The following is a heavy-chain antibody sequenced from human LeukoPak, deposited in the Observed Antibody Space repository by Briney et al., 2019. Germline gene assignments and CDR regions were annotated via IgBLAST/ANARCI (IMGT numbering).Heavy chain of an antibody. CDR3: ARGDRLEHLGAFDI. Sequence: GGSLRLSCAASGFTFSSYEMNWVRQAPGKGLEWVSYISSSGSTIYYADSVKGRFTISRDNAKNSLYLQMNSLRAEDTAVYYCARGDRLEHLGAFDIWGQGTMVTVSS. J-gene: IGHJ3*02. D-gene: IGHD1/OR15-1a*01. CDR2: ISSSGSTI. V-gene: IGHV3-48*03. CDR1: GFTFSSYE.